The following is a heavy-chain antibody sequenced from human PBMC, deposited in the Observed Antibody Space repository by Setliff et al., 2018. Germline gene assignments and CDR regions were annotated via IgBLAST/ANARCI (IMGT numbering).Heavy chain of an antibody. CDR2: IIPIFGTA. D-gene: IGHD3-22*01. V-gene: IGHV1-69*13. CDR1: GGTFSSYA. Sequence: ASVKVSCKASGGTFSSYAISWVRQAPGQGLEWMGGIIPIFGTANYAQKFQGRVTITADESTSTAYMELSSLRSEDTAVYYCARNGDNYYDSSGYYLNHAFDIWGQGTMVTVSS. CDR3: ARNGDNYYDSSGYYLNHAFDI. J-gene: IGHJ3*02.